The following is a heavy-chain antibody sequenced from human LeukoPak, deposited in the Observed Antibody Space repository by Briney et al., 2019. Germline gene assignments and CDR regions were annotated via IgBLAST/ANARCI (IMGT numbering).Heavy chain of an antibody. D-gene: IGHD5-12*01. J-gene: IGHJ2*01. CDR3: ARDRGGYDFRYFDL. V-gene: IGHV4-59*06. CDR2: IYYSGST. CDR1: GGSISSYY. Sequence: SETLSLTCTVSGGSISSYYWSWIRQHPGRGLEWIGYIYYSGSTYYNPSLKSRVTISVDTSKNQFSLKLSSVTAADTAVYYCARDRGGYDFRYFDLWGRGTLVTVSS.